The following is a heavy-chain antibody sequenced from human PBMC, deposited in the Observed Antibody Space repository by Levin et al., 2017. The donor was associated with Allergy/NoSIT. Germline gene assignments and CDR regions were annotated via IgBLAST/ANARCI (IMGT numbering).Heavy chain of an antibody. CDR1: GGSFSGYY. J-gene: IGHJ4*02. CDR3: ARFVSYIYCSGGSCYSGRYYFDY. V-gene: IGHV4-34*01. CDR2: INHSGST. Sequence: SETLSLTCAVYGGSFSGYYWSWIRQPPGKGLEWIGEINHSGSTNYNPSLKSRVTISVDTSKNQFSLKLSSVTAADTAVYYCARFVSYIYCSGGSCYSGRYYFDYWGQGTLVTVSS. D-gene: IGHD2-15*01.